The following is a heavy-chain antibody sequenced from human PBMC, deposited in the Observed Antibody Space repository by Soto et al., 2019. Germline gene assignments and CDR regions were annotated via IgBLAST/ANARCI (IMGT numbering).Heavy chain of an antibody. J-gene: IGHJ4*02. Sequence: ASVKVSCKASGYTFTSYGISWVRQAPGQGLEWMGWISAYNGNTNYAQKLQGRVTMTTDTSTSTAYMELRSLRSDDTDVYYCASDRDWAKYYYDSSGYSYFDYWGKGTMVTVSS. D-gene: IGHD3-22*01. CDR2: ISAYNGNT. V-gene: IGHV1-18*01. CDR3: ASDRDWAKYYYDSSGYSYFDY. CDR1: GYTFTSYG.